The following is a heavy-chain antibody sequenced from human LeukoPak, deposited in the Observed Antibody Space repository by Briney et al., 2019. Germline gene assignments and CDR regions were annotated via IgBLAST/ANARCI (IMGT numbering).Heavy chain of an antibody. CDR1: GYTFTNYA. V-gene: IGHV7-4-1*02. Sequence: ASVKVSCKASGYTFTNYAMNWVRQAPGQGLEWMGWINTNTGNPTYAQGFTGRFVFSWDTSVSTAYLQTSSLKAEDTAVYYCARDLAHYGGNMAWFDPWGQGTLVTVSS. J-gene: IGHJ5*02. D-gene: IGHD4-23*01. CDR2: INTNTGNP. CDR3: ARDLAHYGGNMAWFDP.